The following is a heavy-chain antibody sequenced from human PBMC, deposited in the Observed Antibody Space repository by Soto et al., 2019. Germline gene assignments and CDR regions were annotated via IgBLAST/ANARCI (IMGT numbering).Heavy chain of an antibody. CDR3: ARDRDGHGFYDY. D-gene: IGHD2-8*01. Sequence: PGGSLRLSCAASGLTVSSNYMSWVRQAPGKGLEWVSVIYSAGNTYYADSVKGRFTISRDNSKNTLYLQMNSLRAEDTAVYYCARDRDGHGFYDYWGQGSLVIVSS. CDR1: GLTVSSNY. J-gene: IGHJ4*02. V-gene: IGHV3-66*01. CDR2: IYSAGNT.